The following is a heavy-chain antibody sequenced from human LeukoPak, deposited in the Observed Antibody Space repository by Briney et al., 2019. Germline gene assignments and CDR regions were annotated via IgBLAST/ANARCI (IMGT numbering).Heavy chain of an antibody. CDR1: GFTFSSYA. J-gene: IGHJ4*02. D-gene: IGHD3-3*01. Sequence: GGSLRLSCAASGFTFSSYAMSWVRQAPGKGLEWVSAISGSGGSTYYADSVKGRFTISRDNSKNTLYLQMNSLRAEDTAVYYCAKASDFWSGPDLDYWGQGTLVTVSS. CDR2: ISGSGGST. V-gene: IGHV3-23*01. CDR3: AKASDFWSGPDLDY.